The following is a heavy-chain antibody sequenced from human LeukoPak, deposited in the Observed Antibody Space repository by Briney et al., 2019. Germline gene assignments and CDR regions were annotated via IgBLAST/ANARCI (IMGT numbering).Heavy chain of an antibody. CDR3: ARRDGYNSYYFDY. J-gene: IGHJ4*02. D-gene: IGHD5-24*01. V-gene: IGHV4-59*08. Sequence: SETLSLICTVSGGSISSYYWSWIRQPPGKGLEWIGYIYYSGSTKYNPSLKSRVTISVDTSKNQFSLKLSSVTAADTAVYYCARRDGYNSYYFDYWGQGTLVTVSS. CDR2: IYYSGST. CDR1: GGSISSYY.